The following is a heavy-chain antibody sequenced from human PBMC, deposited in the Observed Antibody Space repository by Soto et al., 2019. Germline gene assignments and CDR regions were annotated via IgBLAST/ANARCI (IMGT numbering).Heavy chain of an antibody. J-gene: IGHJ4*02. D-gene: IGHD6-19*01. CDR1: SGSIKTDVW. CDR2: IYQNGHT. V-gene: IGHV4-4*02. CDR3: ARDAAVAGETDRFDS. Sequence: PSETLSLTCTVSSGSIKTDVWWSWLRRPPGKGLEWIGEIYQNGHTNYNPSLKSRVTMSVDKSKNQFSLMLTSVTAAETAMYYCARDAAVAGETDRFDSWGQGILVTVSS.